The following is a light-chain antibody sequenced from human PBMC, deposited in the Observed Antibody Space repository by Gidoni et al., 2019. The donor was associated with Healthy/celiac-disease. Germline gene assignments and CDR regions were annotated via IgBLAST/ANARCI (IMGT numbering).Light chain of an antibody. CDR2: GAS. CDR3: QQYGSSLLT. Sequence: EIVLTPSPGTLSLSPGERATLSCRASQSVSSSYIAWYQQNPGQAPRLLIYGASSRATGIPDRSSGSGSGTDFTLTISRLEPEDVAVYYCQQYGSSLLTFGGGTKVEIK. V-gene: IGKV3-20*01. J-gene: IGKJ4*01. CDR1: QSVSSSY.